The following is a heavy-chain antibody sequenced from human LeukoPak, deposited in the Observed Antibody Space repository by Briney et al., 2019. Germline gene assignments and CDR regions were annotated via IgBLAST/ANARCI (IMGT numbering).Heavy chain of an antibody. D-gene: IGHD3-22*01. J-gene: IGHJ3*02. Sequence: HSGGSLRLSCSASGFTFSRYGMHWVRQAPGKGLEWVAVIWYDGSNKYYAESVKGRFTISRDNSKNTLHLQMNSLRAEDTAVYYCARDPPMYYYDERGARDAFDIWGQGTMVTVSS. V-gene: IGHV3-33*01. CDR3: ARDPPMYYYDERGARDAFDI. CDR1: GFTFSRYG. CDR2: IWYDGSNK.